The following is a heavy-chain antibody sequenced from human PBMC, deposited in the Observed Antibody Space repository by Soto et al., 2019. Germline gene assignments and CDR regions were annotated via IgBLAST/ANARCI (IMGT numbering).Heavy chain of an antibody. CDR1: GGSISSGGYY. CDR2: LYYSGST. Sequence: QVQLQESGPGLVKPSQTLSLTCTVSGGSISSGGYYWSWIRQHPGKGLEWIGYLYYSGSTYYNPXLKSRVTLSVXXSXNXXSLKLSSVTAAATAVYYCARDMRGCSSTSCNWFDTWGQGTLVTVSS. J-gene: IGHJ5*02. D-gene: IGHD2-2*01. CDR3: ARDMRGCSSTSCNWFDT. V-gene: IGHV4-31*03.